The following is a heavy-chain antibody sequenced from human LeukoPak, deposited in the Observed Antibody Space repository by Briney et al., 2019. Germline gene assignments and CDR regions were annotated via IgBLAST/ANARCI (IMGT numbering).Heavy chain of an antibody. Sequence: GSLRLSCAASGFTFSSYAMHWVRQAPGKGLEWVAVISYDGSNKYYADSVKGRFTISRDNAKNSLFLQMNSLRAEDTAVYYCARLYYDSSGVADAFDIWGQGTMVTVSS. V-gene: IGHV3-30-3*01. J-gene: IGHJ3*02. CDR1: GFTFSSYA. D-gene: IGHD3-22*01. CDR3: ARLYYDSSGVADAFDI. CDR2: ISYDGSNK.